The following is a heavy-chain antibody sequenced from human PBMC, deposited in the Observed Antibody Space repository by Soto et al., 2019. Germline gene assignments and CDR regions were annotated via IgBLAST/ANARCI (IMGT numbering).Heavy chain of an antibody. CDR1: GFTFSSYA. V-gene: IGHV3-23*01. CDR3: AKRGGGVRSSSSVYYYYGMDV. J-gene: IGHJ6*02. Sequence: EVQLLESGGGLVQPGGSLRLSCAASGFTFSSYAMSWVRQAPGKGLEWVSAISGSGGSTYYADSVKGRFTISRDNSKNTLYLQMNSLRAEDTAVYYCAKRGGGVRSSSSVYYYYGMDVWGQGTTVTVSS. CDR2: ISGSGGST. D-gene: IGHD6-6*01.